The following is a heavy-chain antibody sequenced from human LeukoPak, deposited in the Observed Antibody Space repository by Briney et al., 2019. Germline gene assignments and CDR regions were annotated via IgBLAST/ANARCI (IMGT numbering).Heavy chain of an antibody. CDR1: GFTFSSYW. V-gene: IGHV3-74*01. Sequence: GGSLRLSCAASGFTFSSYWIHWVRQAPGKGLVWVSRTNSDGSSTSHADSVKGRFTISRDNAKNTLYLQMNSLRADDTAVYYCARGLAYWGQGTLVTVSS. CDR2: TNSDGSST. CDR3: ARGLAY. J-gene: IGHJ4*02.